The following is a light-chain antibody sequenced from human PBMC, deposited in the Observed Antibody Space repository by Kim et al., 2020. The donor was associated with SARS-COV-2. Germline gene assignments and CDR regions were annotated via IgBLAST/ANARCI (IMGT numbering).Light chain of an antibody. CDR2: DVT. V-gene: IGLV2-14*04. CDR3: TAFADSGTWV. CDR1: NSDVGANDH. J-gene: IGLJ3*02. Sequence: GQSITMSCTGTNSDVGANDHVSWYQQHPGKAPQLMIYDVTKRPSGVSSRFSGSKSGNTASLTISGLQAEDEAHYSCTAFADSGTWVFGGGTQLTVL.